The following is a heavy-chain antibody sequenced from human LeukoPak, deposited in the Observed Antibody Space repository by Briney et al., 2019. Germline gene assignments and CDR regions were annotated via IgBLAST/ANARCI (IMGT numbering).Heavy chain of an antibody. CDR2: VYPPGNT. J-gene: IGHJ4*02. D-gene: IGHD4-23*01. Sequence: PSEPLSLTCIVSGYSLSSGSYWGWIRQPPGKGLEWIGSVYPPGNTYYNPSLKSRVTISVDTSKSQFSLKLTSVTAADTAVYYCASKVVTTSNYFDHWGQGTLVTVSS. V-gene: IGHV4-38-2*02. CDR3: ASKVVTTSNYFDH. CDR1: GYSLSSGSY.